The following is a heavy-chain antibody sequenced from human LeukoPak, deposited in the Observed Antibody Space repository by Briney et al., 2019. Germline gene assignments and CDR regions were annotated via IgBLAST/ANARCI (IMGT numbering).Heavy chain of an antibody. CDR2: ISAYNGDT. V-gene: IGHV1-18*01. CDR1: GFRFTSYG. CDR3: ARDYSMVRGAGGGY. D-gene: IGHD3-10*01. J-gene: IGHJ4*02. Sequence: ASVKVSCKASGFRFTSYGISWVRQAPGQGLEWMGWISAYNGDTEYAQNLQGRVTMTTDTSTSTAYMELRSLRSDDTAVYYCARDYSMVRGAGGGYWGQGTLVTVSS.